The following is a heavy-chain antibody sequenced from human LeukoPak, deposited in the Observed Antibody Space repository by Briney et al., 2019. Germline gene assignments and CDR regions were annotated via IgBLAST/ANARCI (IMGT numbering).Heavy chain of an antibody. J-gene: IGHJ4*02. CDR1: GFTFSSYA. CDR2: ISGSGGST. D-gene: IGHD5-18*01. V-gene: IGHV3-23*01. CDR3: AKDLSGYLYYFDY. Sequence: GGPLRLSCAASGFTFSSYAMSWVRQAPGKGLEWVSAISGSGGSTYYADSVKGRFTISRDNSKNTLYLQMNSLRAEGTAVYYCAKDLSGYLYYFDYWGQGTLVTVSS.